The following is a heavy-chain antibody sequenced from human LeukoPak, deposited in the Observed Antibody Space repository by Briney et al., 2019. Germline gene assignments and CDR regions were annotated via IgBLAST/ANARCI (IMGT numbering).Heavy chain of an antibody. V-gene: IGHV3-48*01. CDR3: ARDTDTPDAFDI. CDR2: ISKSSSTI. Sequence: PGGSLRLSCAASGFTFSGYSMNWVRQAPGKGLEWVSYISKSSSTIYYADSVKGRFTISRDNAKNSLYLQMNSLRAEDTAVYCCARDTDTPDAFDIWGQGTMVTVSS. J-gene: IGHJ3*02. CDR1: GFTFSGYS. D-gene: IGHD2-15*01.